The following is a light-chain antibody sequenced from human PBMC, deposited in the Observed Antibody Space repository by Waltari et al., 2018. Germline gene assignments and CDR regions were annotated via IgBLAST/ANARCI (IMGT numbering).Light chain of an antibody. CDR1: QRVSSSY. CDR2: GAS. J-gene: IGKJ2*02. V-gene: IGKV3-20*01. CDR3: QQYGSSPLWT. Sequence: EVVLTQSPGTLSLSTGERATVSYRASQRVSSSYLAWYQQKPGQAPRLLIYGASSRATGIPDRFSGSGSGTDFTLTISILEPEDVAVYYCQQYGSSPLWTFGQGTKLETK.